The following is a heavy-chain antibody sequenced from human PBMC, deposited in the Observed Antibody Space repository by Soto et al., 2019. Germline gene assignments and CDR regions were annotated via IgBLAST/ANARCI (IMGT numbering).Heavy chain of an antibody. J-gene: IGHJ6*02. CDR1: GFTFSSYG. Sequence: PGGSLRLSCAASGFTFSSYGMHWVRQAPGKGLEWVAVISYDGSNKYYADSVKGRFTISRDNSKNTLYLQMNSLRAEDTAVYYCAKDLLYGDGPPDYYYYGMDVWGQGTKVTVSS. CDR2: ISYDGSNK. V-gene: IGHV3-30*18. D-gene: IGHD4-17*01. CDR3: AKDLLYGDGPPDYYYYGMDV.